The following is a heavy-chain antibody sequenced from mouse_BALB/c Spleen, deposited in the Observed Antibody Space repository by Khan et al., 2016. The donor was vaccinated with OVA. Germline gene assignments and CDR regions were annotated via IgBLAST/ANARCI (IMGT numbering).Heavy chain of an antibody. CDR3: ARRTTGYTMDD. J-gene: IGHJ4*01. Sequence: QIQLVQSGAELARPGASVRMSCKASGYTFTSNTMHWVKQRPGQGLEWIGYINPRSGYTNYNQNFKDKATLTADKSSSTAYMQLSSLTSEDSAVYYCARRTTGYTMDDWGQGTSVTVSS. CDR2: INPRSGYT. V-gene: IGHV1-4*01. D-gene: IGHD2-14*01. CDR1: GYTFTSNT.